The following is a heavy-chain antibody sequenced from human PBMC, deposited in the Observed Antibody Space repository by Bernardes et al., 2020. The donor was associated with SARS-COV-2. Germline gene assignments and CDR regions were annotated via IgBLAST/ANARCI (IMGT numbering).Heavy chain of an antibody. J-gene: IGHJ3*02. CDR3: ARQFYEDNGRPIDAFDI. CDR2: VYYSGHT. V-gene: IGHV4-59*01. CDR1: GGSIGPYY. D-gene: IGHD2-8*01. Sequence: SETLSLTCTVSGGSIGPYYWSWIRQPPGKGLEWIGYVYYSGHTKYNPSLKSRMTISVDTSKNQYSLKLTSVTAADTAMYFCARQFYEDNGRPIDAFDIWGQGTMVTVSS.